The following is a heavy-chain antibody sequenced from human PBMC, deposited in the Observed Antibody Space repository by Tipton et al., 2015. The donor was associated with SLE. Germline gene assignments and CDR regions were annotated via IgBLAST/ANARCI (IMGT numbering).Heavy chain of an antibody. J-gene: IGHJ4*02. CDR2: IYRGGTT. CDR1: GFTFSSYA. Sequence: SLRLSCAASGFTFSSYAMSWVRQAPGKGLEWVSVIYRGGTTYYADSVKGRFTISRDNSKNTLYLQMNSLRAEDTAVYYCAKGPLFDYWGQGTLVTVSS. V-gene: IGHV3-23*03. CDR3: AKGPLFDY.